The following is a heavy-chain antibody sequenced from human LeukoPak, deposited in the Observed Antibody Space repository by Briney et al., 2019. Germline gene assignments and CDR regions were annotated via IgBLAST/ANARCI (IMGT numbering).Heavy chain of an antibody. Sequence: ASVKVSCKASGYTFTSYYMHWVRQAPGQGLEWMGIINPSGGSTSYAQKFQGRVTMTRDTSASTVYMELSSLRSEDTAVYYCASSTMVRGGDIWGQGTMVTVSS. V-gene: IGHV1-46*01. J-gene: IGHJ3*02. CDR2: INPSGGST. D-gene: IGHD3-10*01. CDR3: ASSTMVRGGDI. CDR1: GYTFTSYY.